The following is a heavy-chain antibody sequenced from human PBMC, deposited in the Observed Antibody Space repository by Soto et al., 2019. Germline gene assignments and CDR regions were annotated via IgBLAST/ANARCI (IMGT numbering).Heavy chain of an antibody. CDR3: ARGGTSGWLKGAYDV. J-gene: IGHJ3*01. CDR1: GGTLSKHA. V-gene: IGHV1-69*01. D-gene: IGHD6-19*01. Sequence: QVQLVQSGAEVKKPGSSVKVSCKASGGTLSKHAITWVRRAPGQGLEGLGGIIPMFGIPNYPQKFQGRVTISADDSTNTSHMELNSLTSEDTAIYYCARGGTSGWLKGAYDVWGQGTMVTVS. CDR2: IIPMFGIP.